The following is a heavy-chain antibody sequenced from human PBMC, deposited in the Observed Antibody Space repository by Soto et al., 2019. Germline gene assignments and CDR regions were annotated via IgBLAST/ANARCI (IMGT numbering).Heavy chain of an antibody. J-gene: IGHJ3*02. CDR3: AGDRWYAFEI. Sequence: EVQLVESGGGLVQPGGSLRLSCAASGFTFGSYTMNWVRQAPGKGLEWLSYITRSGSIIYADSVKGRFTISRDNAKSSLDLQMNSLTAEDTAVYYCAGDRWYAFEIWGQGTMVTVSS. D-gene: IGHD6-13*01. V-gene: IGHV3-48*01. CDR2: ITRSGSII. CDR1: GFTFGSYT.